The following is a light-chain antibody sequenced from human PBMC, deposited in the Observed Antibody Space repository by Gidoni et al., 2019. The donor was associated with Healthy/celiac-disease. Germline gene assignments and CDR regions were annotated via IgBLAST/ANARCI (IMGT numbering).Light chain of an antibody. J-gene: IGLJ2*01. Sequence: SYELSQPPSVSVSPGQTVSITCSGDKLGDKYTSWYQQKPGQSPVLVIYQDKKRASGIPERFSGSNSGNTATLTIRGTQAMDEADYYCQAWDSYTVVFGGGTQLTVL. CDR2: QDK. V-gene: IGLV3-1*01. CDR1: KLGDKY. CDR3: QAWDSYTVV.